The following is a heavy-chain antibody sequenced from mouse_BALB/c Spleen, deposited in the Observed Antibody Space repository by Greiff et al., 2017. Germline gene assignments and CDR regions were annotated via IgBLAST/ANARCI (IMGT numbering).Heavy chain of an antibody. V-gene: IGHV1S81*02. Sequence: VQLQESGAELVKPGASVKLSCKASGYTFTSYYMYWVKQRPGQGLEWIGEINPSNGGTNFNEKFKSKATLTVDKSSSTAYMQLSSLTSEDSAVYYCTRKDGNFPYAVGYWGRGDSVTVST. CDR2: INPSNGGT. J-gene: IGHJ4*01. D-gene: IGHD2-1*01. CDR1: GYTFTSYY. CDR3: TRKDGNFPYAVGY.